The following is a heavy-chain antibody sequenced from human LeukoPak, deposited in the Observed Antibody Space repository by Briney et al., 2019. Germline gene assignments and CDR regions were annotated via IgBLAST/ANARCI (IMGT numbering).Heavy chain of an antibody. CDR2: ISSSSSYI. V-gene: IGHV3-21*01. CDR3: ARDPNSSGLDV. CDR1: GFTLSSYS. J-gene: IGHJ6*02. Sequence: GGSLRLSCAASGFTLSSYSMNWVRQAPGKGLEWVSSISSSSSYIYYADSVKGRFTISRDNAKNSLYLQMNSLRAEDTAVYYCARDPNSSGLDVWGQGTTVTVSS. D-gene: IGHD6-19*01.